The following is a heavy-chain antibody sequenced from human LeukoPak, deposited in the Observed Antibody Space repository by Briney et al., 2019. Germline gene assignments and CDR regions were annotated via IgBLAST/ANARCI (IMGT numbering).Heavy chain of an antibody. D-gene: IGHD5-12*01. J-gene: IGHJ6*03. Sequence: SVKVSCKTSGDTFGSYAINWVRQAPGEGLQWMGAIIPLFGTVHPAQNFQDRVKITADEHTTTVYMELSSLRSEDTAVYYCAKNEVASDYDFLNYYMDVWGKGTTVTVSS. CDR1: GDTFGSYA. V-gene: IGHV1-69*01. CDR3: AKNEVASDYDFLNYYMDV. CDR2: IIPLFGTV.